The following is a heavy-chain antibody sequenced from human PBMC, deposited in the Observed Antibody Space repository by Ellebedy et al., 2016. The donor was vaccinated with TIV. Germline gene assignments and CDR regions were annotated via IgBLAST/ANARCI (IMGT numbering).Heavy chain of an antibody. CDR2: LYSDWTT. CDR1: GFTVSSNH. Sequence: GGSLRLSXAASGFTVSSNHMSWVRQAPGKGLEWVSSLYSDWTTYYRDSVKGRFTISRDNSKNTLYLQMSSLRAEDTAVYFCARWRVDCYDYWGQGTLVTVSS. V-gene: IGHV3-66*01. CDR3: ARWRVDCYDY. J-gene: IGHJ4*02.